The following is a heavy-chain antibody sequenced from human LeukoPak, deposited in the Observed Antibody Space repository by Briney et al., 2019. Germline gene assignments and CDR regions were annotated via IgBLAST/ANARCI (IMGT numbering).Heavy chain of an antibody. CDR2: ISANNGDT. CDR1: GYTFTSYG. V-gene: IGHV1-18*01. Sequence: ASVKVSCKASGYTFTSYGISWVRQAPGQGLEWMGWISANNGDTDYPQNLQGRVTMTTDTYTSTAYMELRSLRSDDTAMYYSARESHKTREDYWGQGTLVTVSS. CDR3: ARESHKTREDY. J-gene: IGHJ4*02. D-gene: IGHD1-1*01.